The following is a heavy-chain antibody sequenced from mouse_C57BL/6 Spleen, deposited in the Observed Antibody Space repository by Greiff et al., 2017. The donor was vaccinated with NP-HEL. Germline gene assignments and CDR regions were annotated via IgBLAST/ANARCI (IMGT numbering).Heavy chain of an antibody. CDR3: ARGAYGSSPAWFAY. CDR1: GYTFTDYY. J-gene: IGHJ3*01. V-gene: IGHV1-26*01. Sequence: EVQLQQSGPELVKPGASVKISCKASGYTFTDYYMNWVKQSHGKSLEWIGDINPNNGGTSYNQKFKGKATLTVDKSSSTAYMELRSLTSEDSAVYYCARGAYGSSPAWFAYWGQGTLVTVSA. CDR2: INPNNGGT. D-gene: IGHD1-1*01.